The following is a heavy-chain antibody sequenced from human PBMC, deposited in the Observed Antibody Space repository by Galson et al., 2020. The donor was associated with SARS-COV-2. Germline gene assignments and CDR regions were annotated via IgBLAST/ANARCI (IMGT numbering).Heavy chain of an antibody. CDR2: IYPGDSDT. CDR1: GYIFTNYW. CDR3: ATQVGSPEIRGAFDI. V-gene: IGHV5-51*01. J-gene: IGHJ3*02. D-gene: IGHD2-2*03. Sequence: GESLKISCKGSGYIFTNYWIGWVRQMPGKGLEWMGIIYPGDSDTRYNPSFQGQVTISADESISTAYLQWSSLKASDTAMYYCATQVGSPEIRGAFDICGQGTMITVSP.